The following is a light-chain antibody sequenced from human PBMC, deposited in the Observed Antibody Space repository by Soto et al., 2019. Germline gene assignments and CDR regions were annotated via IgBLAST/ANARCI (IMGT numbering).Light chain of an antibody. V-gene: IGKV1-5*03. Sequence: DIQMTQSPSTLSASVGDRVTITCRASQSISSWLAWYQQKPGKAPKVLIYKASSLESGVPSRFSGSGSGTEFTLTISSLQPDDFATYYCQQYNSYLWTFGQGTKVEIK. J-gene: IGKJ1*01. CDR2: KAS. CDR3: QQYNSYLWT. CDR1: QSISSW.